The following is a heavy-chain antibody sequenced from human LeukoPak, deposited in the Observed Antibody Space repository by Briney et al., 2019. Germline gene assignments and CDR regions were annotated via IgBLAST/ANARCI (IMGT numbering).Heavy chain of an antibody. V-gene: IGHV3-48*02. D-gene: IGHD3-3*01. Sequence: SGGSLRLSCAASGFTFSSYSMNWVRQAPGKGLEWVSYISTTSSNIYYATSVEGRFTISRDNAKNLVYLHMDSLRDEDTAVYYCSRDGGFWSAYPLDYWGQGALVTVSS. J-gene: IGHJ4*02. CDR3: SRDGGFWSAYPLDY. CDR2: ISTTSSNI. CDR1: GFTFSSYS.